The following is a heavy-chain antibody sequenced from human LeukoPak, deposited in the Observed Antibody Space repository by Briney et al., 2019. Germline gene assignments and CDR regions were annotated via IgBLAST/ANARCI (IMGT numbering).Heavy chain of an antibody. CDR3: ARGGLLWFGDRDGWFDP. Sequence: ETLSLTCAVYGGSFSGYYWSWIRQPPGKGLEWIGEINHSGSTNYNPSLKSRVTISVDTSKNQFFLKLSSVTAADTAVYYCARGGLLWFGDRDGWFDPWGQGTLVTVSS. V-gene: IGHV4-34*01. D-gene: IGHD3-10*01. CDR1: GGSFSGYY. J-gene: IGHJ5*02. CDR2: INHSGST.